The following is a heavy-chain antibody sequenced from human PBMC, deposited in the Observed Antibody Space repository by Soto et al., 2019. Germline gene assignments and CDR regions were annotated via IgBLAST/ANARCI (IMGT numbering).Heavy chain of an antibody. CDR1: GYTFTSYG. CDR3: ARVDTMLRGVRIDP. CDR2: ISAYNGNT. J-gene: IGHJ5*02. V-gene: IGHV1-18*01. D-gene: IGHD3-10*01. Sequence: ASVKVSCKASGYTFTSYGISWVRQAPGHGLEWMGWISAYNGNTTYAQKLQGRVTMTTDTSTSTAYMELRSLRSDDTVVYYCARVDTMLRGVRIDPWVQGTLVTVSS.